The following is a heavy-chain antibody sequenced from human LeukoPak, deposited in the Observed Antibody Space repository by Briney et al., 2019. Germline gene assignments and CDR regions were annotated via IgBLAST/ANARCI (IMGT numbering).Heavy chain of an antibody. Sequence: SETLSLTCTVSGSSISSGDYYWSWIRQPPGKGLEWIGYIYYSGSTYYNPSLKSRVTISVDTSKNQFSLKLSSVTAADTAVYYCARGNFLDLDYWGQGTLVTVSS. V-gene: IGHV4-30-4*08. CDR1: GSSISSGDYY. D-gene: IGHD3/OR15-3a*01. CDR2: IYYSGST. CDR3: ARGNFLDLDY. J-gene: IGHJ4*02.